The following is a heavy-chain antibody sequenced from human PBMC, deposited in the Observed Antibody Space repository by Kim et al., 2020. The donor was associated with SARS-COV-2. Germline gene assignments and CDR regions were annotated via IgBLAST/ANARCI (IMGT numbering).Heavy chain of an antibody. J-gene: IGHJ4*02. D-gene: IGHD7-27*01. V-gene: IGHV1-58*01. CDR3: AAVTWGGFDY. CDR2: NT. Sequence: NTNYAQKFQERVTITRDMSTSTAYMELSSLRSEDTAVYYCAAVTWGGFDYWGQGTLVTVSS.